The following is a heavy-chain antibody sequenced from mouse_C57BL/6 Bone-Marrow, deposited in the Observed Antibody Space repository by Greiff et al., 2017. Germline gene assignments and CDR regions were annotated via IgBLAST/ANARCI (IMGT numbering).Heavy chain of an antibody. CDR1: GFNIKDDY. J-gene: IGHJ2*01. CDR3: TTYYYGSSFFDY. CDR2: IYPENGDT. V-gene: IGHV14-4*01. D-gene: IGHD1-1*01. Sequence: EVQLVESGAELVRPGASVKLSCTASGFNIKDDYMHWVKQRPEQGLEWIGWIYPENGDTEYASKFQGKATITADTSSNTAYLQLSSLTSEDTAVYYCTTYYYGSSFFDYWGQGTTLTVSS.